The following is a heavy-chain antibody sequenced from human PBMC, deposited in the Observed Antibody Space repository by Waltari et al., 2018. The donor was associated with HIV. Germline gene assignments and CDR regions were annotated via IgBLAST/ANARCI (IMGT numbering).Heavy chain of an antibody. J-gene: IGHJ5*02. CDR1: GFPFSSYN. Sequence: EVQLVESGGGLVKPGGSLRLSCAASGFPFSSYNMNWVRQAPGKVLEWVSFISSSSSYIYYADSVKGRFTISRDNAKNSLNLQMNSLRAEDTAVYYCARDSLRGIGADGNWFDPWGQGTLVTVSS. CDR2: ISSSSSYI. CDR3: ARDSLRGIGADGNWFDP. V-gene: IGHV3-21*01. D-gene: IGHD6-13*01.